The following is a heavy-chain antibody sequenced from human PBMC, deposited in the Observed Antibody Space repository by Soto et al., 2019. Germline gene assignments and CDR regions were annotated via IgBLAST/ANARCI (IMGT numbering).Heavy chain of an antibody. CDR1: GFTFSSYG. CDR3: AKCFSTISTCTAGMDV. J-gene: IGHJ6*02. D-gene: IGHD2-8*02. CDR2: ISYDGNDK. V-gene: IGHV3-30*18. Sequence: QMQLVQSGGGVVQPGRSLRLSCVASGFTFSSYGIYWVRQAPGKGLEWVALISYDGNDKFYADSVKGRTTISRDNFKNTVFLHMDSLRPEDTAVYYCAKCFSTISTCTAGMDVWGQGTTVTVSS.